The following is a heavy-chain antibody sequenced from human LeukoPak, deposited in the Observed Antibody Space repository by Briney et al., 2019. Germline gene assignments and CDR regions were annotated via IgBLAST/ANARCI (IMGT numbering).Heavy chain of an antibody. V-gene: IGHV3-74*01. CDR1: GFTFNSYW. J-gene: IGHJ4*02. CDR2: INSDGSST. D-gene: IGHD5-18*01. Sequence: GGSLRLSCAASGFTFNSYWMHWVRQAPGKGLIWVSRINSDGSSTNYADSVKGRFTISRDNAKNTPYLQMNSLTAEDTAVYYCARQYNYGLDYWGQGTLVTVSS. CDR3: ARQYNYGLDY.